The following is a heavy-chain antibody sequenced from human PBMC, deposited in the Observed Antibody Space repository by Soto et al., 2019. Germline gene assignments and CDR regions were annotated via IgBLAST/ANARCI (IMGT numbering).Heavy chain of an antibody. CDR2: ISGSGGST. D-gene: IGHD3-10*01. CDR1: GFTFSSYA. CDR3: AKALGFGEFDY. Sequence: EVQLLESGGGLVQPGGSLRLSCAASGFTFSSYAMSWVRQAPGKGLEWVSAISGSGGSTYYADSVKGRFTISRDNSKKPRYLQMNSLRGEDTAVYYCAKALGFGEFDYWGQGTLVTVSS. J-gene: IGHJ4*02. V-gene: IGHV3-23*01.